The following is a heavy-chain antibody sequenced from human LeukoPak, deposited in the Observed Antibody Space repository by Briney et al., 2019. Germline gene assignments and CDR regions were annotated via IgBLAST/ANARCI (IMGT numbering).Heavy chain of an antibody. Sequence: SETLSLTCTVSGGSISSRDYYWSWVRQPPGKGLEWLGYIYYSGSTYYNPSLKSRVTISVDTSKNHFSLNLTSVSAADTAVYYCARWVRGSITSHDCWGQGTLVTVSS. CDR3: ARWVRGSITSHDC. CDR2: IYYSGST. D-gene: IGHD1-20*01. J-gene: IGHJ4*02. CDR1: GGSISSRDYY. V-gene: IGHV4-30-4*01.